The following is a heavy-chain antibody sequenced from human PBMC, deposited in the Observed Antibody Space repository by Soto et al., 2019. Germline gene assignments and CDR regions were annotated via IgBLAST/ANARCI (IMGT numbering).Heavy chain of an antibody. CDR3: ARAFPTKDYGMDV. Sequence: ASVKVSCKASGYTFTGYYMHWVRQAPGQGLEWMGWINPNSGGTNYAQKFQGRVTMTRDTSISTAYMELSRLRSDDTAVYYCARAFPTKDYGMDVWGQGTTVTVSS. CDR2: INPNSGGT. D-gene: IGHD2-21*01. V-gene: IGHV1-2*02. CDR1: GYTFTGYY. J-gene: IGHJ6*02.